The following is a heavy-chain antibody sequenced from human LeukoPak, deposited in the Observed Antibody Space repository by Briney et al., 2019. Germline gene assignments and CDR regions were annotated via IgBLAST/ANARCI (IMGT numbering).Heavy chain of an antibody. CDR2: IGGSGSYT. V-gene: IGHV3-23*01. Sequence: GGSLRLSCAASGFTFSTYAMIWVRQAPGKGLEWVSVIGGSGSYTYYADSVKGRFTISRDNSKDTLYLQMNSLRAEDTAVYYCARDLTGNSVLFGWFDPWGQGTQVTVSS. J-gene: IGHJ5*02. D-gene: IGHD3-10*01. CDR1: GFTFSTYA. CDR3: ARDLTGNSVLFGWFDP.